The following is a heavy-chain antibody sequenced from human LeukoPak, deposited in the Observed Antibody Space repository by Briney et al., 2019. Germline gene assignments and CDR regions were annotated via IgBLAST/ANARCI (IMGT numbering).Heavy chain of an antibody. CDR2: ITAGNGNT. V-gene: IGHV1-3*01. CDR1: GYTFTSYA. Sequence: GASVKVSCKASGYTFTSYAMHWVRQAPGQRLEWMGRITAGNGNTKYSQKFQDRVTITRDTSASAAYMELSSLKSEDTAVYYCTRNGGGLDVWGQGTTVSVSS. D-gene: IGHD3-10*01. J-gene: IGHJ6*02. CDR3: TRNGGGLDV.